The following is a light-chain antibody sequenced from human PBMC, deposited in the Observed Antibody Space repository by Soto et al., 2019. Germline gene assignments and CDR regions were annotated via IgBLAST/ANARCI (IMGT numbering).Light chain of an antibody. CDR1: QNINSW. CDR3: QQYNSYSSGT. CDR2: KAS. Sequence: DIQMTQSPSTLSASVGDRVTITCRASQNINSWLAWYQQKPGKAPKLLIYKASSLESGVPSRFSGSGSGTEFTLTISSLQPDDFAFYYCQQYNSYSSGTFGQRTKVEIK. V-gene: IGKV1-5*03. J-gene: IGKJ1*01.